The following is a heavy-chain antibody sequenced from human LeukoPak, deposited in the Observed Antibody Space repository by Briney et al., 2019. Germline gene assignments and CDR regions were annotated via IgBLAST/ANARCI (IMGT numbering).Heavy chain of an antibody. CDR3: ARGVVYPAWSGPHWSDY. CDR1: GFTFDDYA. J-gene: IGHJ4*02. Sequence: PGRSLRLSCAASGFTFDDYAMHWVRQAPGKGLEWVSGISWNSGSIGYADSVKGRFTISRDNAKNSLYLQMNSLRAEDTAVYYCARGVVYPAWSGPHWSDYWGQGALVTVSS. CDR2: ISWNSGSI. D-gene: IGHD3-3*01. V-gene: IGHV3-9*01.